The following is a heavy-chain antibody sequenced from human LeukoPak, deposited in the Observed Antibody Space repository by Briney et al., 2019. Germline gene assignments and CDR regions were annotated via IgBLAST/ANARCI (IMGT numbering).Heavy chain of an antibody. CDR1: GFTVSSNY. J-gene: IGHJ4*02. D-gene: IGHD6-13*01. CDR3: AKDPRYSSSWSYFDY. V-gene: IGHV3-66*01. CDR2: IYSGGST. Sequence: PGGSLRLSCAASGFTVSSNYMSWVRQAPGKGLEWVSVIYSGGSTYYADSVKGRFTISRDNSKNTLYLQMNSLRAEDTAVYYCAKDPRYSSSWSYFDYWGQGTLVTVSS.